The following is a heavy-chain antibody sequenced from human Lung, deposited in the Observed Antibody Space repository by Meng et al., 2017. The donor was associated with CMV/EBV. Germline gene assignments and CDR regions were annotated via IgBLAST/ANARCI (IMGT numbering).Heavy chain of an antibody. Sequence: ETLSLXCAISGDSVSSNSAAWNWLTQSPSRGLEWLGRTYYRSKWYNDYAVSVKSRITINPDTSKNQFSLQPNAVTPEDTAVYYCARGGTQYDYLGQGTLVTVSS. J-gene: IGHJ4*02. D-gene: IGHD1-1*01. CDR2: TYYRSKWYN. CDR3: ARGGTQYDY. CDR1: GDSVSSNSAA. V-gene: IGHV6-1*01.